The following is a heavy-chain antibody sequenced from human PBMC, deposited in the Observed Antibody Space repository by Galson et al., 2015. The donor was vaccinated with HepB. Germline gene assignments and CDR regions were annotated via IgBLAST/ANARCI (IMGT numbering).Heavy chain of an antibody. CDR3: ARGLLLGYCSGGSCYSTWFDP. V-gene: IGHV1-69*13. D-gene: IGHD2-15*01. Sequence: SVKVSCKASGDTFRSYSISWVRQAPGQGLEWMGGIIPMFDRAKYAPKFQGRVTITADESTSTAYMELSSLRSEDTAVYYCARGLLLGYCSGGSCYSTWFDPWGQGTLVTVSS. CDR2: IIPMFDRA. J-gene: IGHJ5*02. CDR1: GDTFRSYS.